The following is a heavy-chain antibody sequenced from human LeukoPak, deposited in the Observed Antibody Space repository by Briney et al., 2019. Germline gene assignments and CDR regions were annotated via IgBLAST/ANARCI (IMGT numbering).Heavy chain of an antibody. Sequence: GGSLRLSCAASGFTFSSYAMSWVRQAPGKGLEWVSAVSGSGGSTYYADSVKGRFTISRDNSKNTLYLQMNSLRAEDTAVYYCAKAGYSGYDGGDYFDYWGQGTLVTVSS. J-gene: IGHJ4*02. CDR2: VSGSGGST. CDR3: AKAGYSGYDGGDYFDY. D-gene: IGHD5-12*01. V-gene: IGHV3-23*01. CDR1: GFTFSSYA.